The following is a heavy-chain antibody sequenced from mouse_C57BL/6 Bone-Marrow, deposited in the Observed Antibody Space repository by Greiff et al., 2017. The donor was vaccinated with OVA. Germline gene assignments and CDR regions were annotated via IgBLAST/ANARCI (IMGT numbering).Heavy chain of an antibody. CDR2: IYPRSGNT. D-gene: IGHD4-1*01. CDR1: GYTFTSYG. Sequence: LVESGAELARPGASVKLSCKASGYTFTSYGISWVKQRTGQGLEWIGEIYPRSGNTYYNEKFKGKATLTADKSSSTAYMELRSLTSEDSAVYFCARAWDWYFDVWGTGTTVTVSS. V-gene: IGHV1-81*01. CDR3: ARAWDWYFDV. J-gene: IGHJ1*03.